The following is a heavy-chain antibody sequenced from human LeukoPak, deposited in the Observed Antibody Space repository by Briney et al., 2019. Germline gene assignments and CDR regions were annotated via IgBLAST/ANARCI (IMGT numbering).Heavy chain of an antibody. D-gene: IGHD4-23*01. J-gene: IGHJ5*02. V-gene: IGHV4-59*11. Sequence: SETLSLTCSVSSGSIGSHYWGWIRQPPGKGLEWIGYIYSSGSTSYNPSLNSRVSISIDTSKNQFSLNLSSVTAADTAVYYCARASGSVGFDPWGQGTLVTVSS. CDR1: SGSIGSHY. CDR2: IYSSGST. CDR3: ARASGSVGFDP.